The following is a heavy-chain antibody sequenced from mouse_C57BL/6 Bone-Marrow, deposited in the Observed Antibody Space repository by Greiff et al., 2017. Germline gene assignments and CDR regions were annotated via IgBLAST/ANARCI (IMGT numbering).Heavy chain of an antibody. CDR2: ISNGGGST. CDR3: ARQGEENYPFDY. D-gene: IGHD2-1*01. V-gene: IGHV5-12*01. Sequence: EVMLVESGGGLVQPGGSLKLSCAASGFTFSDYYMYWVRQTPEKRLEWVAYISNGGGSTYYPDTVKGRFTISRDNAKNTLYLQMSRLKSEDTAMYYCARQGEENYPFDYWGQGTTLTVSS. J-gene: IGHJ2*01. CDR1: GFTFSDYY.